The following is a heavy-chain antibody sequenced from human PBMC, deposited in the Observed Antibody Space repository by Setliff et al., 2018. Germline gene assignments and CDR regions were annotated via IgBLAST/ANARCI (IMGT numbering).Heavy chain of an antibody. J-gene: IGHJ3*02. V-gene: IGHV1-69*05. CDR1: GGTFSSYA. D-gene: IGHD6-19*01. CDR2: IIPIFGTA. CDR3: ATGRRWLGSAFDI. Sequence: SVKVSCKASGGTFSSYAISWVRQAPGQGLEWMGGIIPIFGTANYAQKFQGRVTITTDESTSTAYMELSSLRSEDTAVYYCATGRRWLGSAFDIWGQGTMVTVSS.